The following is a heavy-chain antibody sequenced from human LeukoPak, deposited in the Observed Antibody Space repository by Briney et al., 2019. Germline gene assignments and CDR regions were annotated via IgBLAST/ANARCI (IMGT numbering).Heavy chain of an antibody. CDR3: ARLGDYVFDY. CDR2: IYHSGST. V-gene: IGHV4-38-2*02. CDR1: GYSISSGYY. Sequence: SETLSLTCTVSGYSISSGYYWGWIRQPPGKGLEWIGSIYHSGSTNYNPSLKSRVTISVDTSKNQFSLKLSSVTAAGTAVYYCARLGDYVFDYWGQGTLVTVSS. D-gene: IGHD4-17*01. J-gene: IGHJ4*02.